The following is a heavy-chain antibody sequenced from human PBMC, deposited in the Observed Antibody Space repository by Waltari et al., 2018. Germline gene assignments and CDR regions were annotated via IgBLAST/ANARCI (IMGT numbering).Heavy chain of an antibody. CDR3: ATDVSGWVDFEH. Sequence: EVQLVESGGGLVQPGGSLRLSCAASGFTFSSYVMSWVRQAPGKGLEWVSAISGSGGSTYYADSVKGRFTISRDNSKNTLYLQMNSLRVEDTAVYYCATDVSGWVDFEHWGRGTLVTVSS. J-gene: IGHJ4*02. D-gene: IGHD6-19*01. CDR1: GFTFSSYV. V-gene: IGHV3-23*04. CDR2: ISGSGGST.